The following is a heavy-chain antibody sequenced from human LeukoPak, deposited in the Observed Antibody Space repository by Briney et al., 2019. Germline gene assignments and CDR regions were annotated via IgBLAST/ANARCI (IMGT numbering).Heavy chain of an antibody. J-gene: IGHJ4*02. CDR3: AKLGNFASGSYSD. D-gene: IGHD3-10*01. V-gene: IGHV3-23*01. Sequence: GGSLRLSCAASGFTFSSFAMSWVRQAPGKGLEWLSTITDSAGSTYYAGSMKGRFTISRDNSKNTLYLHMNSLRAEDTAVYYCAKLGNFASGSYSDWGQGTLVTVSS. CDR2: ITDSAGST. CDR1: GFTFSSFA.